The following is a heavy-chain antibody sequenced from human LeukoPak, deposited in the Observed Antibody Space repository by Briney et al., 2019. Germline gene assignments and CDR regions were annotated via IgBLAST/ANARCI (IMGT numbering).Heavy chain of an antibody. J-gene: IGHJ4*02. D-gene: IGHD1-26*01. CDR1: GFTFSNAW. Sequence: GGSLRLSCAASGFTFSNAWMNWVRQAPGKGLEWVGRIKSKTDGGTTDYAAPVKGRFTISRDNSKNTLYVQMNSLRAEDTAVYYCAKDGGTALVDYWGQGTLVTVSS. CDR2: IKSKTDGGTT. CDR3: AKDGGTALVDY. V-gene: IGHV3-15*07.